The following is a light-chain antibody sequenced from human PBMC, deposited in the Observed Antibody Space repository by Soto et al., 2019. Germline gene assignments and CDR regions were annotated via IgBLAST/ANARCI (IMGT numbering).Light chain of an antibody. CDR2: AAS. V-gene: IGKV1-39*01. Sequence: DIQMTQSPSSLSASVGDRITITCRASQSISSDLNWYQQKPGKAPKLLIYAASSLQSGVPSRFSGGGYGTDFTLTISSLQPEDFGTYYCQQSYSTPTWTFGQGTKVEIK. CDR1: QSISSD. J-gene: IGKJ1*01. CDR3: QQSYSTPTWT.